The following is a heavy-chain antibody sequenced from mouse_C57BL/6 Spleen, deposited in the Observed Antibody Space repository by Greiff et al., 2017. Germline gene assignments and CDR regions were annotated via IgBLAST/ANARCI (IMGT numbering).Heavy chain of an antibody. J-gene: IGHJ2*01. CDR3: ARATVVATVDY. V-gene: IGHV1-74*01. CDR1: GYTFTSYW. D-gene: IGHD1-1*01. Sequence: QVQLQQPGAELVKPGASVKVSCKASGYTFTSYWMHWVKQRPGQGLEWIGRIHPSDSDTNYNQKFKGKATLTGDKSSSPAYMQLSSLTAEDSAVYYCARATVVATVDYWGQGTTLTVSS. CDR2: IHPSDSDT.